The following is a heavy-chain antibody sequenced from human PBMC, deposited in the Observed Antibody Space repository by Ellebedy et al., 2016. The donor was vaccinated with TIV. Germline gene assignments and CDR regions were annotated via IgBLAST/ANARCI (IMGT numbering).Heavy chain of an antibody. CDR1: GGSISSSSYF. Sequence: SETLSLXXTASGGSISSSSYFWGWIRQPPGKGLEWIGIIYYSGSTYYNPSLNSRVTISLDTSKNQFSLSLSSVTAAGAAVYYCARPLRSTVTTSIYFDHWGQGALVTVSS. D-gene: IGHD4-17*01. J-gene: IGHJ4*02. V-gene: IGHV4-39*01. CDR3: ARPLRSTVTTSIYFDH. CDR2: IYYSGST.